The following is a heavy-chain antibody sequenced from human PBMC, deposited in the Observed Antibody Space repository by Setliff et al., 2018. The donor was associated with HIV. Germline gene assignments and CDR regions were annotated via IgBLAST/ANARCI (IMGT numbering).Heavy chain of an antibody. CDR2: IYTSGST. Sequence: PSETLSLTCTVSGGSISSSDYYWSWIRQPAGKGLEWIGRIYTSGSTNYNPSLKSRVTISVDTSKNQFSLKLSSVTAADTAVYYCARDIPSYYYDSSGYLDYWGQGTLVTVAS. CDR1: GGSISSSDYY. D-gene: IGHD3-22*01. V-gene: IGHV4-61*02. J-gene: IGHJ4*02. CDR3: ARDIPSYYYDSSGYLDY.